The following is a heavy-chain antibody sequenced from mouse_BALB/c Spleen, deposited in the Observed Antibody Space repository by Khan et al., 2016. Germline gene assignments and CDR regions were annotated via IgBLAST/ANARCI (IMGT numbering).Heavy chain of an antibody. CDR3: VREDGRYAMDY. Sequence: EVQLVESGGGLVQPKGSLKLSCAASGFTFNTYSMNWVRQAPGKGLEWVARIRSQSKNYATHYADSMKDRFTISRDDSQSMLYLQMDNLKIDDTAMYYCVREDGRYAMDYWGQGTSVTVSS. J-gene: IGHJ4*01. CDR1: GFTFNTYS. CDR2: IRSQSKNYAT. D-gene: IGHD3-1*01. V-gene: IGHV10-1*02.